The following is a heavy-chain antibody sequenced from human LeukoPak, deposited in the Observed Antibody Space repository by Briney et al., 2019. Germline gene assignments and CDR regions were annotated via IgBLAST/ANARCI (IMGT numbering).Heavy chain of an antibody. CDR2: IYSGGDT. CDR3: GRSSDWQGLGMDV. V-gene: IGHV3-23*03. Sequence: GGSLRLSCAVSRFTFNNYAMSWVRQAPGKGLEWVSVIYSGGDTYYADSVKGRFTISRESSKNTLFLQMNSLRAEDTAVYYCGRSSDWQGLGMDVWGQGTTVTVSS. D-gene: IGHD6-19*01. J-gene: IGHJ6*02. CDR1: RFTFNNYA.